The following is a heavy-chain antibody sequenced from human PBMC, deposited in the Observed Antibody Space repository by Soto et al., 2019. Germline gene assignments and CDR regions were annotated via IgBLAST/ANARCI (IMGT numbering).Heavy chain of an antibody. Sequence: ASVNVSCKAAGYTFTSYDINWVRQATGQGLEWVGWMNPNSGNTGYAQKCQGRVTMTRNTSISTAYMELSSLRSEDTAVYYCARGPYCSSTSCYFYYYYYMDVWGKGTTVTVSS. V-gene: IGHV1-8*01. CDR3: ARGPYCSSTSCYFYYYYYMDV. CDR1: GYTFTSYD. J-gene: IGHJ6*03. CDR2: MNPNSGNT. D-gene: IGHD2-2*01.